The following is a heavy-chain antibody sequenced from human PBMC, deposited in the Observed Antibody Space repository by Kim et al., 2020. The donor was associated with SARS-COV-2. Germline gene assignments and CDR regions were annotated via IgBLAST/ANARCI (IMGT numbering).Heavy chain of an antibody. CDR1: GFTFSSYG. CDR3: ATDRTGGVIVTCPHY. D-gene: IGHD3-16*02. CDR2: ISYDGSNK. V-gene: IGHV3-30*03. J-gene: IGHJ4*01. Sequence: GGSLRLSCAASGFTFSSYGMHWVRQAPGKGLEWVAVISYDGSNKYYADSVKGRFTISRDNSKNTLYLQMNSLRAEDTAVYYCATDRTGGVIVTCPHYWG.